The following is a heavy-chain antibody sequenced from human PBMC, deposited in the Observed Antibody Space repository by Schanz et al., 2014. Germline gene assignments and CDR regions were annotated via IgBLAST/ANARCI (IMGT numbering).Heavy chain of an antibody. CDR3: AKNQYDDVDLSSFYFDF. D-gene: IGHD3-10*02. J-gene: IGHJ4*02. CDR2: FVHPGGST. V-gene: IGHV3-23*03. CDR1: GFTFTNYA. Sequence: EVQLAESGGGLVQPGGSLRLSCTASGFTFTNYAMSWVRQAPGKGLEWVSFVHPGGSTYYPDSVKGRFTISRDSSKNTLYLQMNSLRPEDTAIYYCAKNQYDDVDLSSFYFDFWGQGTLVTVSS.